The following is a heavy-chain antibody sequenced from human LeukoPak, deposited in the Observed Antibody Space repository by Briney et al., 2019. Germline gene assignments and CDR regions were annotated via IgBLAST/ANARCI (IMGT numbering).Heavy chain of an antibody. D-gene: IGHD3-22*01. CDR1: GFTFSNAW. CDR2: IKSKTDGGTT. Sequence: WGSLRLSCAASGFTFSNAWMSWVRQAPGKGLEWVGRIKSKTDGGTTDYAAPVKGRFTISRDDSKNTLYLQMNSLKTEDTAVYYCTTGPALYYYDSSADYWGQGTLVTVSS. V-gene: IGHV3-15*01. J-gene: IGHJ4*02. CDR3: TTGPALYYYDSSADY.